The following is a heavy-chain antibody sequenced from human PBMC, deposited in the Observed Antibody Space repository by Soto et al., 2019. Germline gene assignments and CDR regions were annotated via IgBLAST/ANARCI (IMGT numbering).Heavy chain of an antibody. CDR1: GGSISGGGYY. V-gene: IGHV4-31*03. CDR2: IYYRGST. Sequence: LSLTCTVSGGSISGGGYYWSWIRQHPGKGLERIGYIYYRGSTYYNPSLKRRVTISVDTSKNHFSLKLSSVTAADTAVFYCARESFNIPSPHYYYYMDVWGKGTTVTVSS. J-gene: IGHJ6*03. CDR3: ARESFNIPSPHYYYYMDV.